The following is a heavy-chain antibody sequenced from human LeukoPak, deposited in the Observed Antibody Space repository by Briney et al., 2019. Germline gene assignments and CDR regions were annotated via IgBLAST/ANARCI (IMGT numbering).Heavy chain of an antibody. J-gene: IGHJ4*02. Sequence: ASVNVSCKASGGTFSSYAISWVRQAPGQGLEWMGRIIPIFGTANYAQKFQGRVTITADKSTSTAYMELSSLRSEDTAVYYCARDKIAVAGTTSFDYWGQGTLVTVSS. CDR1: GGTFSSYA. CDR3: ARDKIAVAGTTSFDY. D-gene: IGHD6-19*01. CDR2: IIPIFGTA. V-gene: IGHV1-69*06.